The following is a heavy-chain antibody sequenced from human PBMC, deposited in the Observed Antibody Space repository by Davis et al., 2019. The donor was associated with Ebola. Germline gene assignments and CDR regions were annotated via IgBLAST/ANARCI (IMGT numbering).Heavy chain of an antibody. CDR2: IYYSGST. V-gene: IGHV4-30-4*01. J-gene: IGHJ6*02. Sequence: MPSETLSLTCTVSGGSISSGDYYWSWIRQPPGKGLEWIGYIYYSGSTYYNPSLKSRVTISVDTSKNQFSLQLNSVTPEDTAVYYCARAGSYYYGMDVWGQGTTVTVSS. CDR3: ARAGSYYYGMDV. CDR1: GGSISSGDYY.